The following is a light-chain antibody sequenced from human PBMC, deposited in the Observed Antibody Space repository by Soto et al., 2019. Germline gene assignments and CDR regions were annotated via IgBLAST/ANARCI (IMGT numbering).Light chain of an antibody. CDR2: SNN. J-gene: IGLJ3*02. Sequence: QSVLTQPPSASGTPGQRVTISCSGSSSNIGINTVNWYQHLPGTAPKVLIYSNNQRPSGGPDRFSGSKSGTSASLAISGLQSDDEADYYCTTWDDSLNGPVFGGGTKLTVL. V-gene: IGLV1-44*01. CDR1: SSNIGINT. CDR3: TTWDDSLNGPV.